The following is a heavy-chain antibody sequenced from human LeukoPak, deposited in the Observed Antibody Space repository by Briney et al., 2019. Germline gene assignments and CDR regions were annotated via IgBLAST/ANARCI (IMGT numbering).Heavy chain of an antibody. D-gene: IGHD3-16*02. Sequence: SETLSLTCTVSGASISTGDYYWSWIRQPPGKGLEWIGYIYYSGSTHYNPSLKSRVTISVDTSKNQFSLKLSSVTAADTAAYYCARGPNYVWGSYRYFDYWGQGTLVTVSS. CDR3: ARGPNYVWGSYRYFDY. CDR2: IYYSGST. J-gene: IGHJ4*02. CDR1: GASISTGDYY. V-gene: IGHV4-30-4*01.